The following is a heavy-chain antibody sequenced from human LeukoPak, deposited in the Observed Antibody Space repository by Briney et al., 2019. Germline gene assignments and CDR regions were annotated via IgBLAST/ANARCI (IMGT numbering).Heavy chain of an antibody. Sequence: PGGSLRLSCAASGFTFSSYAMSWVRQAPGKGLEWVSGISPSGGITYYTDSVKGRFTISRDNAKNSLYLQMNSLRDEDTAVYYCAKDDRIQTRRYSYNYWGQGTLVTVSS. D-gene: IGHD5-18*01. V-gene: IGHV3-23*01. J-gene: IGHJ4*02. CDR1: GFTFSSYA. CDR2: ISPSGGIT. CDR3: AKDDRIQTRRYSYNY.